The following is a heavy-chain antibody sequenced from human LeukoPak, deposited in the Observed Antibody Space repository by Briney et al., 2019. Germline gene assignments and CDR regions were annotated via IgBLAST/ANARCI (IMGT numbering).Heavy chain of an antibody. CDR3: ARDPRIATAGYYFDS. J-gene: IGHJ4*02. CDR2: LGSSIRYV. Sequence: GGSLRLSCAASGFTFSDYYMNWVRQAPGKGLEWVSFLGSSIRYVKYADSVKGRFTISRDDAKNSLYLQMNSLRVEDTAVYYCARDPRIATAGYYFDSWGQGVLVTVSS. CDR1: GFTFSDYY. D-gene: IGHD6-13*01. V-gene: IGHV3-11*06.